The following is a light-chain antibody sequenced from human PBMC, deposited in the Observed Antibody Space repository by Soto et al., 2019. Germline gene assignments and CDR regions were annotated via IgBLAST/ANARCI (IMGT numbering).Light chain of an antibody. CDR2: DNT. CDR1: RSNIGAGYA. CDR3: QSYDTSLSASV. J-gene: IGLJ2*01. V-gene: IGLV1-40*01. Sequence: QSVLTQPPSVSGAPGQRVTISRTGSRSNIGAGYAVHWYQQLPGTAPKLLIYDNTNRPSGVPDRFSASESGTSASLAITGLQSEDEADYYCQSYDTSLSASVFGGGTKVTVL.